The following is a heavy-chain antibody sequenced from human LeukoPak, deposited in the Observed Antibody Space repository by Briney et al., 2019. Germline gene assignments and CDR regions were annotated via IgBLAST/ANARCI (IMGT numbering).Heavy chain of an antibody. Sequence: ASVRVSCKASGYIFNYYYIHWVRQAPGQGLEWMGWINPNSGDTNFAQKFQGRVTMTRDTSISAAHMELISLKSDDTAVYFRARSGAPPHYYYYYMDVWGKGTTVTVSS. CDR3: ARSGAPPHYYYYYMDV. CDR1: GYIFNYYY. D-gene: IGHD7-27*01. V-gene: IGHV1-2*02. CDR2: INPNSGDT. J-gene: IGHJ6*03.